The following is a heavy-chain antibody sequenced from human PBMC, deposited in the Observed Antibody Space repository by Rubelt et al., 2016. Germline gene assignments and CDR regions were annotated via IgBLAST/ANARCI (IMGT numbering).Heavy chain of an antibody. Sequence: RRAVWVSRINSDGSSTSYADSVKGRFTISRDNSKNTLYLQMNSLRAEDTAVYYCAKGERHYYFDYWGQGTLVTVSS. D-gene: IGHD1-1*01. J-gene: IGHJ4*02. CDR3: AKGERHYYFDY. V-gene: IGHV3-74*01. CDR2: INSDGSST.